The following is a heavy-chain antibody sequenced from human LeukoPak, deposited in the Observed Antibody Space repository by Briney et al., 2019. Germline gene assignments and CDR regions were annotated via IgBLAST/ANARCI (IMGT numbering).Heavy chain of an antibody. CDR1: GFTFSNYW. D-gene: IGHD3-22*01. CDR2: INQDGSEI. V-gene: IGHV3-7*01. CDR3: ARDQGSMIVVQTTNWYFDL. J-gene: IGHJ2*01. Sequence: PGGSLRLSCAASGFTFSNYWMSWVRQAPRKGLEWLANINQDGSEIYYVDSVKGRFTISRDNGKNSLYLQINSLTAEDTAVYYCARDQGSMIVVQTTNWYFDLWGRGTLVTVSS.